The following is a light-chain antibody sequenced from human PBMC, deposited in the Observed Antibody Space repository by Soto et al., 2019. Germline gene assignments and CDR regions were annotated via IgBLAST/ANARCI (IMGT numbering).Light chain of an antibody. CDR2: ASS. Sequence: AIRMTQSPSSLSASTGDRVTITCRASQGISSYLAWYQQKPGKDPKLLIYASSTLQSGVPSRFSGSGSGTDFTLPICCLQSEDFATYYCQQYYSYPRTFGQGTKVEIK. CDR3: QQYYSYPRT. V-gene: IGKV1-8*01. J-gene: IGKJ1*01. CDR1: QGISSY.